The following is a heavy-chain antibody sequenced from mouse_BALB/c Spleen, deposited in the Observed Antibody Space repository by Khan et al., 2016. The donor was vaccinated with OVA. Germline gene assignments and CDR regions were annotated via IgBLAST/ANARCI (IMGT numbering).Heavy chain of an antibody. CDR2: IWGGGVT. CDR3: ARAYYRYDGDYAMDL. J-gene: IGHJ4*01. V-gene: IGHV2-6-4*01. CDR1: GFSLSRYN. Sequence: QVQLKESGPGLVAPSQSLSITCTVSGFSLSRYNIHWVRQPPGKGLEWLGMIWGGGVTDYNSTLKSRLSIKKDNSRSQVFLKMNSLQTDDTAMYYGARAYYRYDGDYAMDLWGQGTSVTVSS. D-gene: IGHD2-14*01.